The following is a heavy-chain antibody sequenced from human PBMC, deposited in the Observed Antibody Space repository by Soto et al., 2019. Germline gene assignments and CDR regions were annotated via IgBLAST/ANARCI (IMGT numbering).Heavy chain of an antibody. D-gene: IGHD5-12*01. CDR3: ARIESGYDFHNFDY. CDR2: TYYRSKWYN. Sequence: PSQTLSLTCAISGDSVSSNSAAWNWIRQSPSRGLEWLGRTYYRSKWYNDYAVSVKSRITINPDTSKNQFSLKVNSVTAADTAVYYCARIESGYDFHNFDYWAQGTLVPVSS. V-gene: IGHV6-1*01. J-gene: IGHJ4*02. CDR1: GDSVSSNSAA.